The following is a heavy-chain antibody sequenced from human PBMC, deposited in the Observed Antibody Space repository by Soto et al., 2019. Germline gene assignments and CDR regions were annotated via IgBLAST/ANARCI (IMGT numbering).Heavy chain of an antibody. CDR3: ARHAARDDWIDP. Sequence: SETLSLTCTVSGGSISSYYWSWIRQPPGKGLEWIASIYDSGKTDYSPSLKSRVTISVDTSKNQFSLKLTSVTAADTAVYYCARHAARDDWIDPWGQGTLVTVSS. CDR2: IYDSGKT. D-gene: IGHD2-21*02. CDR1: GGSISSYY. J-gene: IGHJ5*02. V-gene: IGHV4-59*08.